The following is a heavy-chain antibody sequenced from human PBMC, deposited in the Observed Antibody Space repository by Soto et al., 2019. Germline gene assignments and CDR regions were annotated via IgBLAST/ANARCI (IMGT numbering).Heavy chain of an antibody. CDR3: ANRLPCGGDCYWAFDI. Sequence: QVQLQESGPGLVKPSQTLSLTCTVSGGSISSGGYYWSWIRQHPGKGLEWIGYIYYSGSTYYNPSLKCRVTISVDTSKNPFSLKLSSVTAPDTAVYYCANRLPCGGDCYWAFDIWGQGTMVTVSS. D-gene: IGHD2-21*02. CDR1: GGSISSGGYY. J-gene: IGHJ3*02. V-gene: IGHV4-31*03. CDR2: IYYSGST.